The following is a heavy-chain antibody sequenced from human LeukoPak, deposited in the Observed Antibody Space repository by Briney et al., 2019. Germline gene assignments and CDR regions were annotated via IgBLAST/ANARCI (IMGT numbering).Heavy chain of an antibody. V-gene: IGHV1-2*02. CDR1: GYTFTGYY. CDR2: INPNSGGT. J-gene: IGHJ6*03. D-gene: IGHD3-16*02. Sequence: ASVKVSCKASGYTFTGYYMHWVRQAPGQGLEWMGWINPNSGGTNYAQKLQGRVTMTTDTSTSTAYMELRSLRSDDTAVYYCARDLRYYDYVWGSYPNYYYMDVWGKGTTVTISS. CDR3: ARDLRYYDYVWGSYPNYYYMDV.